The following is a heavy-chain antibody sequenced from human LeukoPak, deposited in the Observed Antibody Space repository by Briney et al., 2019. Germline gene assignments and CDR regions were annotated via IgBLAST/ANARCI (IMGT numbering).Heavy chain of an antibody. CDR2: IYTSGST. V-gene: IGHV4-4*07. Sequence: SETLSLTCTVSGGSISSYYWSWIRQPAGKGLEWIGRIYTSGSTNYNPSLKSRVTMSVDTSKNQFSLKLSSVTAADTAVYYCARHLGERITMVRGVPPFDYWGQGTLVTVSS. J-gene: IGHJ4*02. D-gene: IGHD3-10*01. CDR1: GGSISSYY. CDR3: ARHLGERITMVRGVPPFDY.